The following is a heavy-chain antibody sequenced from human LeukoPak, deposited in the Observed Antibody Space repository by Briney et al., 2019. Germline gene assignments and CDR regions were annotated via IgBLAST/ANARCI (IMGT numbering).Heavy chain of an antibody. CDR2: ISAYNGNT. CDR3: ARELLFAVAPDY. J-gene: IGHJ4*02. CDR1: GYTFTGYY. Sequence: ASVKVSCKASGYTFTGYYMHWVRQAPGQGLEWMGWISAYNGNTNYAQKLQGRVTMTTDTSTSTAYMELRSLRSDDTAVYYCARELLFAVAPDYWGQGTLVTVSS. D-gene: IGHD2/OR15-2a*01. V-gene: IGHV1-18*04.